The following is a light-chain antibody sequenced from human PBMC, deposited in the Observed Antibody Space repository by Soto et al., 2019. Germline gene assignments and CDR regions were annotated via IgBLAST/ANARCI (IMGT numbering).Light chain of an antibody. CDR2: EVS. J-gene: IGLJ3*02. V-gene: IGLV2-14*01. CDR3: SSFTSSSALV. CDR1: SSDVGGYNY. Sequence: QSALTQPASVSGSPGQSITISCTGTSSDVGGYNYVSWYQQHPGKAPKLMICEVSRRPSGVSNRFSGSKSGNTASLTISGLQAEDEADYYCSSFTSSSALVFGGGTQLTVL.